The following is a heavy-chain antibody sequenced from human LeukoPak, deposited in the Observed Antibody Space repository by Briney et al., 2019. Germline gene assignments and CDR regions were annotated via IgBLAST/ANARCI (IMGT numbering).Heavy chain of an antibody. V-gene: IGHV3-21*01. CDR3: ARGHYCSGGSCYPNDAFGI. Sequence: GGSLRLSCAASGFTFSSYSMNWVRQAPGKGLEWVSSISSSSSYIYYADSVKGRFTISRDNAKNSLYLQMNSLRAEDTAVYYCARGHYCSGGSCYPNDAFGIWGQGTMVTVSS. CDR1: GFTFSSYS. CDR2: ISSSSSYI. D-gene: IGHD2-15*01. J-gene: IGHJ3*02.